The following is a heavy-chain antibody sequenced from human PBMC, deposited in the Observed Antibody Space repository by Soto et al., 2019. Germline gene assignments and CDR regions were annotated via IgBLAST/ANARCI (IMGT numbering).Heavy chain of an antibody. CDR3: AKRNGESGSSDSRALQH. CDR2: ISGDGTVT. D-gene: IGHD3-10*01. V-gene: IGHV3-23*01. CDR1: GFNFRYYA. Sequence: GGSLRLSWAAAGFNFRYYAMSWVRQAPGQGLEWVSGISGDGTVTDSADAVKGRFTTSRDNSRNTRYLQMNSLTAEDTAIYFCAKRNGESGSSDSRALQHWGQGILVTVSS. J-gene: IGHJ4*02.